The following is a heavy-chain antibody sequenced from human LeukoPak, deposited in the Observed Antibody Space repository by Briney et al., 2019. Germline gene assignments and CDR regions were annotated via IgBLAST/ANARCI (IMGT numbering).Heavy chain of an antibody. J-gene: IGHJ4*02. V-gene: IGHV5-51*01. CDR1: GYDFTAHW. D-gene: IGHD5-24*01. CDR3: ARHYSYNWFGY. Sequence: GESLKISCRGSGYDFTAHWIAWVRQKPGKGLEWMGNINAANSEITNSPSSQGQVTLSVDRSISTAYLQLNSLKASDTAMYYCARHYSYNWFGYWGQGSPVTVSS. CDR2: INAANSEI.